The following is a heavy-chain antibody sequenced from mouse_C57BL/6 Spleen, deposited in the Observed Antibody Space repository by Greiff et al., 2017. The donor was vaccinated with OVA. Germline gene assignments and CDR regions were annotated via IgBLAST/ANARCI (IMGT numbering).Heavy chain of an antibody. J-gene: IGHJ4*01. CDR1: GYSFTSYY. V-gene: IGHV1-66*01. CDR3: ARSRNYGSSYGAMDY. D-gene: IGHD1-1*01. Sequence: VQLQQSGPELVKPGASVEISCKASGYSFTSYYIHWVKQRPGQGLEWIGWIYPGSGTTKYNEKFKGKATLTADTSSSTAYMQLSRLTSEDSEVDYGARSRNYGSSYGAMDYWGQGTSVTVSS. CDR2: IYPGSGTT.